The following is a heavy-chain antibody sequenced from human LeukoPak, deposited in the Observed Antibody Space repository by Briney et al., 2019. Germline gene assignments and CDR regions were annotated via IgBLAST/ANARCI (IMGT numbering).Heavy chain of an antibody. CDR1: GYTFTSYG. V-gene: IGHV1-2*02. CDR2: INPNSGGT. J-gene: IGHJ3*02. CDR3: ARFGSKIQIRFLEWSLSLDI. Sequence: ASVKVSCKASGYTFTSYGISWVRQAPGQGLEWMGWINPNSGGTNYAQKFQGRVTMTRDTSISTAYMDLSRLRSDDTAVYYCARFGSKIQIRFLEWSLSLDIWGQGTMVTVSS. D-gene: IGHD3-3*01.